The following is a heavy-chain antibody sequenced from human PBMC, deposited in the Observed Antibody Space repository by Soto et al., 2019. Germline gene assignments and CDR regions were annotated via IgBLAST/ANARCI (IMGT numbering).Heavy chain of an antibody. Sequence: SPTLSLTCVGSGDTVSSNSVAWNWVRQSPSRGLEWLGRTYYRSRWYSDYAVSVRSRIDINADTSKNQVSLQLNSVTPEDTAVYYCSRSEEDSGDYYCGMDGIQQVTRVAV. CDR3: SRSEEDSGDYYCGMDG. V-gene: IGHV6-1*01. D-gene: IGHD2-15*01. J-gene: IGHJ6*01. CDR2: TYYRSRWYS. CDR1: GDTVSSNSVA.